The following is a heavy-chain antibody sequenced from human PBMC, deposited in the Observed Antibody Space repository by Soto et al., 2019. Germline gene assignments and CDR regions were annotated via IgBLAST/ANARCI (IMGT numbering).Heavy chain of an antibody. V-gene: IGHV1-69*13. CDR1: AGSFRSYA. J-gene: IGHJ6*02. D-gene: IGHD1-1*01. CDR3: ARTVVEMGTTYYYYGMGV. CDR2: TIPMLGPA. Sequence: SVKVSCKASAGSFRSYAISWVRQAPGQGLEWMGGTIPMLGPANYAQKFQGRVTITADESTRTAYMELSSLRSEDTAVYYCARTVVEMGTTYYYYGMGVWGQGTTVTVS.